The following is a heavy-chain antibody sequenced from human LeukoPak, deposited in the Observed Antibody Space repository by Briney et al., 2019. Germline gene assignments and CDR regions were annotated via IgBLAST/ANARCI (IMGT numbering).Heavy chain of an antibody. CDR3: ARVQWLAPQYYFDY. D-gene: IGHD6-19*01. Sequence: SVKVSCKASGFTFTSSAVQWVRQARGQRLEWIGWIVVGSGNTNYAQKFQERVTITRDMSTSTAYMELSSLRSEDTAVYYCARVQWLAPQYYFDYWGQGTLVAVSS. CDR1: GFTFTSSA. J-gene: IGHJ4*02. CDR2: IVVGSGNT. V-gene: IGHV1-58*01.